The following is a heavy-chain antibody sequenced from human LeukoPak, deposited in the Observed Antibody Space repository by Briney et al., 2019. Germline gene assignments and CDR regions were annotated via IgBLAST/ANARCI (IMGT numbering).Heavy chain of an antibody. J-gene: IGHJ4*02. CDR2: ISSDGGNV. Sequence: GGSLRLSCAASAFTFRSFGMQWVRQAPGKGLEWVAFISSDGGNVYYADSVNGRFSISRDNFKATLYLQMNSLRPEDTAVYYCAKGQQGHMWLDNWSQGTLVIVSS. CDR1: AFTFRSFG. V-gene: IGHV3-30*18. CDR3: AKGQQGHMWLDN. D-gene: IGHD6-13*01.